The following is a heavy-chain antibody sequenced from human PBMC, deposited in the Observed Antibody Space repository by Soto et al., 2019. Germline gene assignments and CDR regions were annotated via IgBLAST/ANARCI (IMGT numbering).Heavy chain of an antibody. CDR3: ARTVLGTPGKLYYMDV. CDR2: INAGNGNT. J-gene: IGHJ6*03. CDR1: GYTFTSYA. D-gene: IGHD1-7*01. Sequence: QVPLVQSGAEVKKPGASVKVSCKASGYTFTSYAMHWVRQAPGQRLEWMGWINAGNGNTKYSQKFQGRVTITRDTSASTAYMELSSLRSEDTAVYYCARTVLGTPGKLYYMDVWGKGTTVTVSS. V-gene: IGHV1-3*01.